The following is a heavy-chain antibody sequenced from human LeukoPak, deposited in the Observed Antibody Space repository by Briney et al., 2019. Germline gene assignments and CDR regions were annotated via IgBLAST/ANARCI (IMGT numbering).Heavy chain of an antibody. CDR1: GYTFTSYG. CDR2: ISAYNGNT. Sequence: ASVKVSCMASGYTFTSYGISWVRQAPGQGLEWMGWISAYNGNTNHAQKLQGRVTMTTDTSTSTAYMELRSLRSDDTAVYYCARDRDRSTNQWELPQDAFDIWGQGTMVTVSS. CDR3: ARDRDRSTNQWELPQDAFDI. J-gene: IGHJ3*02. V-gene: IGHV1-18*01. D-gene: IGHD1-26*01.